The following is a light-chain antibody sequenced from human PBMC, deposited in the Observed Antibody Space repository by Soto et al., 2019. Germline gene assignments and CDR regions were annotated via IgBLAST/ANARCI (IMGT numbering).Light chain of an antibody. CDR3: CPYAGSHVV. CDR2: DVS. CDR1: SSDVGGYNY. Sequence: QSALTQPRSLTVSPGQTVTISCTGTSSDVGGYNYVSWYQQHPGKAPKLMIYDVSKRPSGVPDRFSGSKSGNTASLTISGLQAEDEADYYCCPYAGSHVVFGGGTKLTVL. J-gene: IGLJ2*01. V-gene: IGLV2-11*01.